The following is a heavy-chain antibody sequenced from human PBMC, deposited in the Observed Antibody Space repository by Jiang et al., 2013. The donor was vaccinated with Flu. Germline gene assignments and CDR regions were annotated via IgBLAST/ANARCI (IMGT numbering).Heavy chain of an antibody. J-gene: IGHJ6*04. V-gene: IGHV1-18*01. Sequence: GAEVKKPGASVKVSCKASGYTFTSYGISWVRQAPGQGLEWMGWISAYNGNTNYAQKLQGRVTMTTDTSTSTAYMELRSLRSDDTAVYYCARIVLMVYASSPDYYYYGMDVWGKGTTVTVSS. CDR3: ARIVLMVYASSPDYYYYGMDV. CDR1: GYTFTSYG. CDR2: ISAYNGNT. D-gene: IGHD2-8*01.